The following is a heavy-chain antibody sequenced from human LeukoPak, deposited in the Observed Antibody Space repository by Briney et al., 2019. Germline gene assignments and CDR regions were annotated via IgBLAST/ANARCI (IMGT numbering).Heavy chain of an antibody. D-gene: IGHD6-19*01. J-gene: IGHJ4*02. Sequence: GGSLRLSCAASGFTFSGYYMSWIRQAPGKGLEWVSHISESGTIIYNADSVKGRFIISRDNAKSSLYLQMNSLRTEDTAVYYCARDVPASGWSLGYWGQGTLVTASS. CDR2: ISESGTII. V-gene: IGHV3-11*04. CDR1: GFTFSGYY. CDR3: ARDVPASGWSLGY.